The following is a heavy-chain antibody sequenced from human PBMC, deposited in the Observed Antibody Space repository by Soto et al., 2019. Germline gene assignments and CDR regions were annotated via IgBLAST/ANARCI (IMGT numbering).Heavy chain of an antibody. D-gene: IGHD4-17*01. J-gene: IGHJ4*02. CDR1: GGSISSGGYY. CDR3: ARVPAQDYGDYGVFDY. CDR2: IYYSGST. V-gene: IGHV4-31*03. Sequence: LSLTCTVSGGSISSGGYYWSWIRQHPGKGLEWIGYIYYSGSTYYNPSLKSRVTISVDTSKNQFSLKLSSVTAADTAVYYCARVPAQDYGDYGVFDYWGQGTLVTVSS.